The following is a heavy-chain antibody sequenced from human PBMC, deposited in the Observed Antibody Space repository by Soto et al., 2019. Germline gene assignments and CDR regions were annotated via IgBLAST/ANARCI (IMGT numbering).Heavy chain of an antibody. CDR1: GAAFNNYA. J-gene: IGHJ6*02. D-gene: IGHD6-13*01. CDR2: IVPVFPSV. CDR3: AREMPSTAAAYFYYGLNV. V-gene: IGHV1-69*13. Sequence: SVRVSCKASGAAFNNYAIYWVRQAPGQGLEWLGTIVPVFPSVYYAPRFQGRLTITADGYTDTVYMMLTSLKSEDTAVYYCAREMPSTAAAYFYYGLNVWGQGTSVTVSS.